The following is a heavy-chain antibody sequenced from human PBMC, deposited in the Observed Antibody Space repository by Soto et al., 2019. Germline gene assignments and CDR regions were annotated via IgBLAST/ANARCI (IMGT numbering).Heavy chain of an antibody. J-gene: IGHJ4*02. CDR3: ARQPRILTGHSGHFDY. Sequence: SETLSLACTVSGGSISSSSYYWGWIRQPPGKGLEWIGSIYYSGSTYYNPSLKSRVTISVDTSKNQFSLKLSSVTAADTAVYYCARQPRILTGHSGHFDYWGQGTLVTVSS. CDR1: GGSISSSSYY. CDR2: IYYSGST. D-gene: IGHD3-9*01. V-gene: IGHV4-39*01.